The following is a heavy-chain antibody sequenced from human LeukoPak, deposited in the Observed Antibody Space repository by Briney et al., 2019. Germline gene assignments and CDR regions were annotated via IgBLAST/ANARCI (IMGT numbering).Heavy chain of an antibody. D-gene: IGHD6-13*01. V-gene: IGHV1-69*05. CDR1: GGTFSSYA. Sequence: ASVKVSCKASGGTFSSYAISWVRQAPGQGLEWMGGIIPIFGTANYAQKFQGRVTITTDESTSTAYMELSSLRSEDTAVYYCARGLEHQLVIGPFDYWGQGTLVTVSS. CDR3: ARGLEHQLVIGPFDY. CDR2: IIPIFGTA. J-gene: IGHJ4*02.